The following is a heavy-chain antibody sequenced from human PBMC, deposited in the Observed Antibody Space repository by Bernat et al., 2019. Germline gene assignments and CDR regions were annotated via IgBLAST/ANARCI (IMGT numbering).Heavy chain of an antibody. Sequence: EVQLVESGGGLVQSGGSLRLSCAASGFSFSDYSMNWVRQAPGKGLEWVSYISRSTTVIYYADSVKGRFTISRDNAKNSLYLQMNSLRAEDTAVYYCARGTSTSAPYMDVWGKGTTVTVSS. J-gene: IGHJ6*03. CDR2: ISRSTTVI. CDR1: GFSFSDYS. CDR3: ARGTSTSAPYMDV. V-gene: IGHV3-48*01.